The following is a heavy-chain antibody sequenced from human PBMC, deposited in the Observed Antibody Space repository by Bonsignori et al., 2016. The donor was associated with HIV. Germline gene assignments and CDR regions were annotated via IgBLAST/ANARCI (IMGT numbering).Heavy chain of an antibody. V-gene: IGHV1-69-2*01. Sequence: EVQLVQSGAEVKKPGATVKISCRISGYTFTDYFMQWVQQAPGKGLEWMGLVDPENGETKYAEKFQGRVTISADTSIDTAYLELSSLGSDDTAIYYCATVPWDWRVRQGIFDYWG. CDR2: VDPENGET. CDR3: ATVPWDWRVRQGIFDY. J-gene: IGHJ4*01. CDR1: GYTFTDYF. D-gene: IGHD6-19*01.